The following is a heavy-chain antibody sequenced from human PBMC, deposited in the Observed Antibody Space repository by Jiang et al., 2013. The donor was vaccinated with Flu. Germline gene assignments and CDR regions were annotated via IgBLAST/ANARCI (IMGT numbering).Heavy chain of an antibody. CDR1: AASITSNNW. V-gene: IGHV4-4*02. Sequence: GPGLVKPSGTLSLTCAVSAASITSNNWWSWVRQPPGKGLEWIGEIYHSGTTNYNPSLKSRVTISVDKSKNQFSLTLTSVTAADTAVYYCARDPDSGNYPRSGYYGMDAWAKGPRSPSP. CDR3: ARDPDSGNYPRSGYYGMDA. J-gene: IGHJ6*02. CDR2: IYHSGTT. D-gene: IGHD3-10*01.